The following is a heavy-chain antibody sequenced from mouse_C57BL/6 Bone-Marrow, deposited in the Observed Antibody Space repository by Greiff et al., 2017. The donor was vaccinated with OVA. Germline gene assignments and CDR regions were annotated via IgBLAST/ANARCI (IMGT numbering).Heavy chain of an antibody. CDR3: ARFGSRGFAY. V-gene: IGHV1-26*01. CDR2: INPNNGGT. Sequence: VQLKQSGPELVKPGASVKISCKASGYTFTDYYMNWVKQSHGKSLEWIGDINPNNGGTSYNQKFKGKATLTVDKSSSTAYMELRSLTSEDSAVYYCARFGSRGFAYWGQGTLVTVSA. D-gene: IGHD1-2*01. J-gene: IGHJ3*01. CDR1: GYTFTDYY.